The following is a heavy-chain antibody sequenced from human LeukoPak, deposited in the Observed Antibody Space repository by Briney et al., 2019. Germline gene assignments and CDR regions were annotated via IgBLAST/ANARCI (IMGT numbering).Heavy chain of an antibody. J-gene: IGHJ3*01. V-gene: IGHV3-53*01. CDR3: VRLSPSGFDGAFEF. CDR2: VYSGGTT. D-gene: IGHD3-16*01. CDR1: GFIVSDNY. Sequence: GGSLRLSFSASGFIVSDNYMTWVRQAAGKGPEWVSVVYSGGTTYYADSVKGRFTISRDSSKNTVFLQMDNLRGEDTAVYYCVRLSPSGFDGAFEFWGQGTMVTVSS.